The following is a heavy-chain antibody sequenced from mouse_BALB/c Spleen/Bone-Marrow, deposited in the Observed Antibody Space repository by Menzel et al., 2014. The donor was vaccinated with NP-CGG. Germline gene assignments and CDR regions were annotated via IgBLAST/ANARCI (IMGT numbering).Heavy chain of an antibody. Sequence: QVQLKQSGAELVKPGASVKLSCKASGYTFTGYWMHWVKQRPGQGLEWIGEINPSNGRTNYNEKFKSMATLTVDKSSSTAYMQLSSLTSEDSAVFXXXXXXXGXXYIVDFWGXGTSVTVSS. J-gene: IGHJ4*01. CDR1: GYTFTGYW. V-gene: IGHV1S81*02. D-gene: IGHD1-3*01. CDR3: XXXXXGXXYIVDF. CDR2: INPSNGRT.